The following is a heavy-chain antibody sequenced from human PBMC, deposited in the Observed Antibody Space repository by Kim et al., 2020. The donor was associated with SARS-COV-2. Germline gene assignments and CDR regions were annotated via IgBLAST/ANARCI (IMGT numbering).Heavy chain of an antibody. CDR2: IIPIFGTS. D-gene: IGHD3-10*01. CDR1: GGIFSNYG. CDR3: AREVLRDYYYYYFGMDV. V-gene: IGHV1-69*06. Sequence: SVKVSCKASGGIFSNYGISWVRQAPGQGLEWMGAIIPIFGTSNYAQKFQGRVTITADKSTSTAYMELSSLRSEDTAVYYCAREVLRDYYYYYFGMDVWG. J-gene: IGHJ6*02.